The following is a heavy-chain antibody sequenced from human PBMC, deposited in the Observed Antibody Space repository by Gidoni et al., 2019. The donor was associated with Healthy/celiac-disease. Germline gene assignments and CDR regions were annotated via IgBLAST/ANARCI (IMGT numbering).Heavy chain of an antibody. Sequence: QITLKESGPTLVKPTQTLTLTCTFSGFSLSTSGVGVGWIRQPPGKALEWLALIYWDDDKRYSPSLKSRLTITKDTSKNQVVLTMTNMDPVDTATYYCAHWTRVGVVVPAAAGLYWFDPWGQGTLVTVSS. D-gene: IGHD2-2*01. J-gene: IGHJ5*02. V-gene: IGHV2-5*02. CDR3: AHWTRVGVVVPAAAGLYWFDP. CDR2: IYWDDDK. CDR1: GFSLSTSGVG.